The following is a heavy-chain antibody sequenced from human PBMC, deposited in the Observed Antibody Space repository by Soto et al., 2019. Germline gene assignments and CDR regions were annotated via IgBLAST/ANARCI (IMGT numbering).Heavy chain of an antibody. D-gene: IGHD6-19*01. CDR3: ARGTIAVAGTGVDY. CDR2: FYPGDSAT. J-gene: IGHJ4*02. Sequence: EVQLVQSGAEVKKPGESLKISCKGSGYSFTNYWIGWVRQMPGKGLEWMGIFYPGDSATKYSSSFQGQVTISVDKSITTAYLQWSSLKASDTAMYYCARGTIAVAGTGVDYWGQGTLVTVSS. V-gene: IGHV5-51*01. CDR1: GYSFTNYW.